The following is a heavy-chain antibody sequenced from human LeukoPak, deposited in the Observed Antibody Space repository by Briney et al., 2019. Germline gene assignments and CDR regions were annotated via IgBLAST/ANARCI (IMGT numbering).Heavy chain of an antibody. CDR3: AKDESSGYYYFDH. Sequence: GGSLRLSCAASGFTFTSYGMHWVRQAPGKGLEWVAVISYDGSDKSYADSVKGRFTISRDNSKNTLYLQMNSLRAEDTAVYYCAKDESSGYYYFDHWGQGTLVTVSS. CDR1: GFTFTSYG. J-gene: IGHJ4*02. CDR2: ISYDGSDK. D-gene: IGHD3-22*01. V-gene: IGHV3-30*18.